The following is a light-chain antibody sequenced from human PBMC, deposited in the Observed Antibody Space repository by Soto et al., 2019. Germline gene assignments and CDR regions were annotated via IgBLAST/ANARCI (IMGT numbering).Light chain of an antibody. CDR3: QKYDSAPAWT. J-gene: IGKJ1*01. CDR2: AAS. CDR1: QDISNY. V-gene: IGKV1-27*01. Sequence: DIQMTQSPSSLSDAVGDRVTIACRASQDISNYLDWYQQKPGRAPKLLIFAASTLQSGVPYRFSGSGSGTEFTLTISSLQHVDFATYHCQKYDSAPAWTFGQGTKVEI.